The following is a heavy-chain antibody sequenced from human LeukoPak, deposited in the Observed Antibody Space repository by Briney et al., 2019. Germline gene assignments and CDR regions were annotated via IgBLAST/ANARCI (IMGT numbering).Heavy chain of an antibody. Sequence: ASVKVSCKASGYTFTSYAMHWVRQAPGQRLEWMGWINAGNGNTKYSQKFQGRVTITRDTSASTACMELSSLRSEDTAVYYCARDKVAGTMDYWGQGTLVTVSS. CDR2: INAGNGNT. J-gene: IGHJ4*02. CDR3: ARDKVAGTMDY. V-gene: IGHV1-3*01. CDR1: GYTFTSYA. D-gene: IGHD6-19*01.